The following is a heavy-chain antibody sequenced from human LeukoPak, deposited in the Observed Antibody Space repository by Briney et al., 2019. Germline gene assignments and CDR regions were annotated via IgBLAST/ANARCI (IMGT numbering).Heavy chain of an antibody. J-gene: IGHJ6*03. D-gene: IGHD5-18*01. Sequence: KTSETLSLTCTVSGYSISSGYYWSWIRQPPGKGLEWIGEINHSGSTNYNPSLKSRVTISVDTSKNQFSLKLSSVTAADTAVYYCARRRSGYSYGAYYYYYYMDVWGKGTTVTISS. CDR2: INHSGST. CDR1: GYSISSGYY. CDR3: ARRRSGYSYGAYYYYYYMDV. V-gene: IGHV4-38-2*02.